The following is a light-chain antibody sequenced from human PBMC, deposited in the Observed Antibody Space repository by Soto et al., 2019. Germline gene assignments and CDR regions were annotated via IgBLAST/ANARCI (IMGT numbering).Light chain of an antibody. J-gene: IGKJ4*01. CDR1: HDIATY. Sequence: DLQMTQSPSYVSASVGDSVTITCRASHDIATYLAWYQQKPGRAPKLLIYGASSLQGGVPSRFSGSGSEKYFTLTITGLQPDDSGIYFCQQADSFPLTFGGGTRVEIK. V-gene: IGKV1-12*01. CDR3: QQADSFPLT. CDR2: GAS.